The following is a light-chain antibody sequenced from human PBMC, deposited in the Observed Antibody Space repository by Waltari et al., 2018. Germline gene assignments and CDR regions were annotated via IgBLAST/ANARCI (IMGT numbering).Light chain of an antibody. CDR2: DVS. Sequence: QSALTQPASVSGSPGQSITISCTGTSSDVGGYNYVSWYQQHPGKAPKLMIFDVSKRPSGVSNRCSGSQSGSTASLTIAGLQAEDEADFYCNSYTSSRTWVFGGGTKLTVL. CDR1: SSDVGGYNY. J-gene: IGLJ3*02. CDR3: NSYTSSRTWV. V-gene: IGLV2-14*01.